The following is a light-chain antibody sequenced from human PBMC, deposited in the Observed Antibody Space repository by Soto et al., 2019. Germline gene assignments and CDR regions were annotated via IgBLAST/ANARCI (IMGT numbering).Light chain of an antibody. CDR3: ISYTGSSTSYV. V-gene: IGLV2-14*01. CDR2: EVS. Sequence: QSALTQPASVSGSPGQSITISCAGTSDEVGGYNHVAWYQQHPGKAPKLMIYEVSKRPSGVSNRFSGSKSGNTASLNISGLQAEDEADYYCISYTGSSTSYVFGTGTKVTVL. CDR1: SDEVGGYNH. J-gene: IGLJ1*01.